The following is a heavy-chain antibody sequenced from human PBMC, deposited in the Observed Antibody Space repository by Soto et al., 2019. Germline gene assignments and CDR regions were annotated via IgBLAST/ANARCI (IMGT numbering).Heavy chain of an antibody. D-gene: IGHD3-16*01. CDR3: AHVRGNWFDP. V-gene: IGHV2-5*02. CDR2: IYWDDDK. CDR1: GFSLTTSGVG. J-gene: IGHJ5*02. Sequence: QITLKESGPTLVKPTQTLTLTCSFSGFSLTTSGVGVGWIRQPPGKAPEWLALIYWDDDKRYSPSLKRRLTITKDTSKNQVVLRMTNMDPVDTATYYCAHVRGNWFDPWGQGTLVTVSS.